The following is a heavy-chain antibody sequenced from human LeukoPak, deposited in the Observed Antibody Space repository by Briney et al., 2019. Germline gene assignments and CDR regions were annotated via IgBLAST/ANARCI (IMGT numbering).Heavy chain of an antibody. Sequence: GGSLRLSCAASGFTFSSYSMNWVRQALGKGLEWVSSISSSSSYIYYADSVKGRFTISRDNAKNSLYLQMNSLRAEDTAVYYCARDFRGGGGYWGQGTLVTVSS. V-gene: IGHV3-21*01. D-gene: IGHD3-10*01. J-gene: IGHJ4*02. CDR3: ARDFRGGGGY. CDR2: ISSSSSYI. CDR1: GFTFSSYS.